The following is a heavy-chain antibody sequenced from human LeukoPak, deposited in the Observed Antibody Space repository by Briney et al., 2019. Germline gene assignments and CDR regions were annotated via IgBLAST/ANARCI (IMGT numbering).Heavy chain of an antibody. CDR2: IYPGDSDT. J-gene: IGHJ4*02. CDR1: GSSFTSYW. CDR3: ARRAHGFDY. Sequence: GAXLKISFKGSGSSFTSYWIGWVRRMPGKGVEWMGIIYPGDSDTRYSPSFEGQVTISADKSISTAYLQWSSLKASDTAMYYCARRAHGFDYWGQGTLVTVSS. V-gene: IGHV5-51*01.